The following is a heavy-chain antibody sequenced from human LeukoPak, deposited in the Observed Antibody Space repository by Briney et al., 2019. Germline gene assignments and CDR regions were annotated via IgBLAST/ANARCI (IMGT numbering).Heavy chain of an antibody. CDR3: YSDRYRRRSPENGFDI. D-gene: IGHD3-16*02. J-gene: IGHJ3*02. Sequence: GASVKVSGRVSGYTLTELSIHWVRQAPGKGLEWMGGFDPEYGVTIYAQKFQGKVTMTEDTSTDTAYMELSSLRSEDTAVYFCYSDRYRRRSPENGFDIWGQGTMVTVSS. V-gene: IGHV1-24*01. CDR1: GYTLTELS. CDR2: FDPEYGVT.